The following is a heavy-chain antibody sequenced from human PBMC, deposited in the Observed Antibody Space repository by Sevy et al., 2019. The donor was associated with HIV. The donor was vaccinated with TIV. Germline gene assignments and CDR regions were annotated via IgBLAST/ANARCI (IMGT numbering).Heavy chain of an antibody. CDR2: ISESGGNI. CDR1: GFTFSSYA. D-gene: IGHD6-6*01. Sequence: GESLKISCAASGFTFSSYAMSWVRQAPGKGLEWVSLISESGGNIYYADSVRGRFTISRDNSKNTLYLQMNSLRAEDTAVYYCARNLAALPNYYYGMDVWGQGTTVTVSS. J-gene: IGHJ6*02. CDR3: ARNLAALPNYYYGMDV. V-gene: IGHV3-23*01.